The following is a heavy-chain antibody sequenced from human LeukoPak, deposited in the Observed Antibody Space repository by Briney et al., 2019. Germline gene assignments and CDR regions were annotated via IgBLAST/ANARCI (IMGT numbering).Heavy chain of an antibody. CDR3: ARHLANVRWGVNPRCFDP. D-gene: IGHD3-10*02. V-gene: IGHV4-34*01. J-gene: IGHJ5*02. CDR2: INHSGST. CDR1: GGSFSGYY. Sequence: SETLSLTCAVYGGSFSGYYWSWIRRPPGRGLEWIGEINHSGSTNYHPSLKRRVTISLDPSKNQYSLTLSSETAADTAVYCCARHLANVRWGVNPRCFDPRGQGTLVTVPS.